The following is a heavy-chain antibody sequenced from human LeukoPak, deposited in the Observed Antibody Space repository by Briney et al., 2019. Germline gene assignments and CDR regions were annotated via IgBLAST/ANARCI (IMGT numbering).Heavy chain of an antibody. Sequence: PSETLSLTCTVSGGSISSGGYYWSWIRQHPGKGLEWIGYIYYSGITYYNPSLKSRVTISVDTSKNQFSLKLSSVTAADTALYYCARGNGDYDILTGYYEGGYNWFDPWGQGTLVTVSS. CDR1: GGSISSGGYY. J-gene: IGHJ5*02. CDR2: IYYSGIT. V-gene: IGHV4-31*03. CDR3: ARGNGDYDILTGYYEGGYNWFDP. D-gene: IGHD3-9*01.